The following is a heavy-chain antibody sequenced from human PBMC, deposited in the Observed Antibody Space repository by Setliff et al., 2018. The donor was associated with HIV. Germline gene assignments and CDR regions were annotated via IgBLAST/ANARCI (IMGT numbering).Heavy chain of an antibody. CDR3: TRLWHENWGGVDY. D-gene: IGHD3-16*01. Sequence: GESLKISCKGSGYSFSSYWIGWVRQMPGKGLEFMGLLYPADSNIRYSPSFQGQVTISVDKSTNTAFLQWTSLRASDTAMYYCTRLWHENWGGVDYWGQGTRVTVSS. J-gene: IGHJ4*02. CDR2: LYPADSNI. CDR1: GYSFSSYW. V-gene: IGHV5-51*01.